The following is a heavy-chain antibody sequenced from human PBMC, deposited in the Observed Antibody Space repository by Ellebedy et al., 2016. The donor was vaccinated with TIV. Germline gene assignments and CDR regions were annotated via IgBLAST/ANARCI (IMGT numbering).Heavy chain of an antibody. D-gene: IGHD4-23*01. V-gene: IGHV3-74*01. Sequence: GESLKISCASSGFTFSGYWMPRVRQPPGKGLVLVSRIATDGSSTTYADSVKGRFSISRDNAKNTLYLHMSSLRAEDTAVYYCVRDKQDYGGGYYFDGMDVWGQGTMVTISS. CDR1: GFTFSGYW. CDR2: IATDGSST. CDR3: VRDKQDYGGGYYFDGMDV. J-gene: IGHJ6*02.